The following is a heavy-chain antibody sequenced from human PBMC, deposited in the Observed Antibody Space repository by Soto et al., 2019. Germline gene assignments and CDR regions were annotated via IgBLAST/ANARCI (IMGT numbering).Heavy chain of an antibody. CDR2: ITTDNSNT. J-gene: IGHJ4*02. CDR1: GYIFTNYG. CDR3: ARAGVGWNYAY. Sequence: QVHLVQSGAEVKKPGASVKVSCKASGYIFTNYGIIWVRQAPGQGLEWLGWITTDNSNTNYARTFRDRVTMTVDTSTSTAYLALRSLTTNDKAKDYCARAGVGWNYAYWGQGTLVSFSS. V-gene: IGHV1-18*01. D-gene: IGHD1-7*01.